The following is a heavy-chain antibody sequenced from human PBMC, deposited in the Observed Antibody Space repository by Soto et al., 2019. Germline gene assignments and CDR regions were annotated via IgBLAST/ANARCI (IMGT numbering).Heavy chain of an antibody. CDR2: IIPIFGTA. J-gene: IGHJ6*02. V-gene: IGHV1-69*06. Sequence: GASVKVSCKASGGTFSSYAISWVRQAPGQGLEWMGGIIPIFGTANYAQKFQGRVTITADKSTSTAYMELSSLRSEDTAVHYCARDPRLRYFDWLSAQYGMDVWGQGTTVTVSS. D-gene: IGHD3-9*01. CDR3: ARDPRLRYFDWLSAQYGMDV. CDR1: GGTFSSYA.